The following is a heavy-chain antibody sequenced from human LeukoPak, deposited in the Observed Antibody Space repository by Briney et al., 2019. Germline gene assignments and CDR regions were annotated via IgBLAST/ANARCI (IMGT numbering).Heavy chain of an antibody. CDR1: GYTLTELS. D-gene: IGHD5-12*01. CDR3: ATLGRGYSGYDPMNWFDP. J-gene: IGHJ5*02. Sequence: ASVNVSCKVSGYTLTELSMHWVRQAPGKGLEWMGGFDPEDGETIYAQKFQGRVTMTEDTSTDTAYMELSSLRSEDTAVYYCATLGRGYSGYDPMNWFDPWGQGTLVTVSS. V-gene: IGHV1-24*01. CDR2: FDPEDGET.